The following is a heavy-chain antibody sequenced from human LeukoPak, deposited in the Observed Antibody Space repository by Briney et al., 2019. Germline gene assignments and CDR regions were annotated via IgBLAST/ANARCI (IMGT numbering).Heavy chain of an antibody. CDR2: LYYSGST. CDR1: GGSISSSSYY. Sequence: PSETLSLTCTVSGGSISSSSYYWGWIRQPPGKGLEWIGSLYYSGSTYYNPSLKSRVTISVDTSKNQFSLKLSSVTAADPAVYYCARGLWFGKPSDQVDYWGQGTLVTVSS. J-gene: IGHJ4*02. V-gene: IGHV4-39*07. D-gene: IGHD3-10*01. CDR3: ARGLWFGKPSDQVDY.